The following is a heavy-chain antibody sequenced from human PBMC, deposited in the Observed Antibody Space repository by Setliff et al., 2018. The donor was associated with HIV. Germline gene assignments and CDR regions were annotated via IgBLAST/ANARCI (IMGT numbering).Heavy chain of an antibody. CDR1: GYSISSGYY. D-gene: IGHD2-2*01. J-gene: IGHJ4*02. CDR2: IYHSGST. Sequence: SETLSLTCAVSGYSISSGYYWGWIRQPPGKGLEWIGSIYHSGSTNYNPSLKSRVTISVDTSKNQFSLKLSSVIAADTAVYYCARHAAGPDGPFDYWGQGTLVTVSS. V-gene: IGHV4-38-2*01. CDR3: ARHAAGPDGPFDY.